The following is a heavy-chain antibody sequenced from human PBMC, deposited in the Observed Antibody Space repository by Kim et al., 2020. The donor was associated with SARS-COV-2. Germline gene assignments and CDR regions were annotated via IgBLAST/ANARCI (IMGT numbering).Heavy chain of an antibody. D-gene: IGHD1-26*01. Sequence: GRFTLARDNAKNTVYLQMNNLRAEDTAVYYCARDSPPWEWEPSHWFDPWGQGTLVTVSS. J-gene: IGHJ5*02. V-gene: IGHV3-74*01. CDR3: ARDSPPWEWEPSHWFDP.